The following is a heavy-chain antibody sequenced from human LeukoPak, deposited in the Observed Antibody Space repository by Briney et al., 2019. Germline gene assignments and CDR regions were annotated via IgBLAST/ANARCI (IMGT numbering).Heavy chain of an antibody. Sequence: GGSLRLSCAASGFTFSDYWMHWVRQAPGKGLEWVAVISYDGSNKYYADSVKGRFTISRDNSKNTLYLQMNSLRAEDTAVYYCAKDSAKKYDDYWGQGTLVTVSS. D-gene: IGHD2/OR15-2a*01. J-gene: IGHJ4*02. CDR1: GFTFSDYW. V-gene: IGHV3-30*18. CDR3: AKDSAKKYDDY. CDR2: ISYDGSNK.